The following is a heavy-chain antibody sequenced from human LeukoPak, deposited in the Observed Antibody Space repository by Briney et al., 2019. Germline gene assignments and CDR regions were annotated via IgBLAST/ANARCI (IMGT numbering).Heavy chain of an antibody. Sequence: GGSLRLSCAASGFTFSSYWMHWVRQAPGKGLEWVAVISYDGSNKYYADSVKGRFTISRDNSKNTLYLQMNSLRAEDTAVYYCAKDRGDYEDLRGYYGMDVWGQGTTVTVSS. CDR2: ISYDGSNK. J-gene: IGHJ6*02. V-gene: IGHV3-30*18. D-gene: IGHD4-17*01. CDR1: GFTFSSYW. CDR3: AKDRGDYEDLRGYYGMDV.